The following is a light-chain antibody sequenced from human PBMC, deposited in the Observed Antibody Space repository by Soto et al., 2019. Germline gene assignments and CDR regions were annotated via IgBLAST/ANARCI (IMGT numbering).Light chain of an antibody. V-gene: IGLV1-40*01. Sequence: QSVLTQPPSVSGAPGQRVTISCTGSSSNIGAGYDVHWYQQLPGTAPKLLIYGNSNRHSGVPDRFSGSKSGTSASLAITGLQAEDEADYYCRSYDSSLSGVVFGGGTKLTVL. CDR1: SSNIGAGYD. CDR3: RSYDSSLSGVV. J-gene: IGLJ2*01. CDR2: GNS.